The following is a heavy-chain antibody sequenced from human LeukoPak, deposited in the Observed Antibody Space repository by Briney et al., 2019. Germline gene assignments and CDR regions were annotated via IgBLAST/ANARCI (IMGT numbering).Heavy chain of an antibody. J-gene: IGHJ4*02. CDR3: ARGSGYGDY. CDR1: GGSISNSNYY. CDR2: IHYSGRT. Sequence: SETLSLTCTVSGGSISNSNYYWGWIRQPPGKGLEWIGSIHYSGRTYYNSSLKSRVTISVDTSKNQFSLRLSSVTAADTAVYYCARGSGYGDYWGQGTLVTVSS. D-gene: IGHD5-12*01. V-gene: IGHV4-39*07.